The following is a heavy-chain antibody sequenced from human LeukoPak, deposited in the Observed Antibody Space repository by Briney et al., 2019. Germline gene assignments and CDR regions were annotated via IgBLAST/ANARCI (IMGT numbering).Heavy chain of an antibody. CDR2: ISGSGDFT. D-gene: IGHD3-22*01. CDR1: GFTFNTHA. V-gene: IGHV3-23*01. CDR3: ARVTNYYDSSGYYRVFDY. J-gene: IGHJ4*02. Sequence: GGSLRLSCAASGFTFNTHAMTWVRQAPGKGLEWVSVISGSGDFTYYADSVKGRFTISRDSSKNTLYLQMNSLRAEDTAVYYCARVTNYYDSSGYYRVFDYWGQGTLVTVSS.